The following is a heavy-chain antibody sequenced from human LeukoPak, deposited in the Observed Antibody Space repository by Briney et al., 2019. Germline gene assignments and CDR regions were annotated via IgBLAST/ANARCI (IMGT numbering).Heavy chain of an antibody. CDR2: ISGSGGSA. Sequence: GESLRLSCAASGFTFSSYGMSWVRQAPGKGLEWVSAISGSGGSAYYADSVKGRFTISRDNSKNTLYLQMNSLRAEDTAVYYCAKYCSSTSCFDYWGQGTLVTVSS. CDR1: GFTFSSYG. D-gene: IGHD2-2*01. J-gene: IGHJ4*02. V-gene: IGHV3-23*01. CDR3: AKYCSSTSCFDY.